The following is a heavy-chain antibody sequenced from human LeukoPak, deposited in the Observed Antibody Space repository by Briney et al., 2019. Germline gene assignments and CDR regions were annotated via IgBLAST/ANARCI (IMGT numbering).Heavy chain of an antibody. CDR1: GGSISSSSYY. CDR2: TYYSGST. V-gene: IGHV4-39*07. CDR3: ARSYSSSWYDGADY. Sequence: SETLSLTCTVSGGSISSSSYYWGWIRQPPGKGLEWIGSTYYSGSTYYNPSLKSRVTISVHTSKNQFSLKLSSVTAADTAVYYCARSYSSSWYDGADYWGQGTLVTVSS. D-gene: IGHD6-13*01. J-gene: IGHJ4*02.